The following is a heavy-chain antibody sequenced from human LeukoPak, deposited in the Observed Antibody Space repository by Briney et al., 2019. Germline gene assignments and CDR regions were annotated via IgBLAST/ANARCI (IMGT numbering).Heavy chain of an antibody. J-gene: IGHJ5*02. CDR1: GGTFSSYA. CDR2: IIPIFGTA. CDR3: AREPHYDFWSGSSSWFDP. Sequence: SVKVSCKASGGTFSSYAISWVRQAPGQGLEWMGGIIPIFGTANYAQKFQGRVTITADESTSTGYMELSSLRSEDTAVYYCAREPHYDFWSGSSSWFDPWGQGTLVTVYS. D-gene: IGHD3-3*01. V-gene: IGHV1-69*01.